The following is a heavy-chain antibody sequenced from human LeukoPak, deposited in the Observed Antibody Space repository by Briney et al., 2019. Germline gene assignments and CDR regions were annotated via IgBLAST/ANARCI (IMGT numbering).Heavy chain of an antibody. CDR1: GFTFSSYG. CDR3: AKDRNYYDSSGYYPGADY. J-gene: IGHJ4*02. D-gene: IGHD3-22*01. Sequence: GGSLRLSCAASGFTFSSYGMHWVRQAPGKGLEWVAVIWYDGSNKYYADSVKGRFTISRDNSKNTLYLQMSSLGAEDTAVYYCAKDRNYYDSSGYYPGADYWGQGTLVTVSS. V-gene: IGHV3-30*02. CDR2: IWYDGSNK.